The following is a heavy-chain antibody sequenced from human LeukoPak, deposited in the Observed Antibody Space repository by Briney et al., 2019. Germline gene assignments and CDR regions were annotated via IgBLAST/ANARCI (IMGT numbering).Heavy chain of an antibody. V-gene: IGHV4-59*01. CDR1: GGSISSYY. CDR2: IYYSGST. J-gene: IGHJ5*02. Sequence: PSETLSLTCTVSGGSISSYYWSWIRQPPGKGLEWIGYIYYSGSTNYNPSLKSRVTISVDTSKNQFSLKLSSVTAADTAVYYCARGGSTVDNWFDPWGQGTLVTVSS. D-gene: IGHD4-17*01. CDR3: ARGGSTVDNWFDP.